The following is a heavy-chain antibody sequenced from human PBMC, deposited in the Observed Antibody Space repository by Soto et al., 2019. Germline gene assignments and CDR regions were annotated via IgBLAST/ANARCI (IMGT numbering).Heavy chain of an antibody. Sequence: SETLSLTCAVSGGSISSGGYSGSWIRQPPGKGLEWIGYIYHSVSTNYNPSLKSRVTISVDKSKNQFSLKLSSVTAADTAVYYCARGPPIFYWGQGTLVTVSS. D-gene: IGHD3-9*01. CDR2: IYHSVST. J-gene: IGHJ4*02. CDR3: ARGPPIFY. V-gene: IGHV4-30-2*01. CDR1: GGSISSGGYS.